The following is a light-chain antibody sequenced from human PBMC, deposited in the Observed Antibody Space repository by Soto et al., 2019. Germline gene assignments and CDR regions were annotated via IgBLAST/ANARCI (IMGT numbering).Light chain of an antibody. CDR2: AAY. J-gene: IGKJ1*01. Sequence: EIVLTQSPGTLSLSPVERATLSGRASQSVSSNSIVWYQQTPGQAPRLLIYAAYSRATGIPDRFSGSGSGTDFTLTITRLEPEDFAVYYCQYHDPLPTWTFGQGTKVDIK. CDR1: QSVSSNS. CDR3: QYHDPLPTWT. V-gene: IGKV3-20*01.